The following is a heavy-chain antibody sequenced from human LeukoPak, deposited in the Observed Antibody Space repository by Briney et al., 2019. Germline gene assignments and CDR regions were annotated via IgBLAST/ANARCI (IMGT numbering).Heavy chain of an antibody. Sequence: GGSLRLSCAASGFTLSSYAMHWVRQAPGKGLEWVAVISYDGSNKYYADSVKGRFTISRDNSKNTLYLQMNSLRAEDMAVYYCARGAGYSYGADYWGQGTLVTVSS. CDR2: ISYDGSNK. CDR3: ARGAGYSYGADY. D-gene: IGHD5-18*01. V-gene: IGHV3-30*04. J-gene: IGHJ4*02. CDR1: GFTLSSYA.